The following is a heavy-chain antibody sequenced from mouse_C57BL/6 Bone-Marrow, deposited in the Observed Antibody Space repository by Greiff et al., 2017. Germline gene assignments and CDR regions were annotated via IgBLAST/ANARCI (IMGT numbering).Heavy chain of an antibody. CDR3: ARFDGYPHYYAMDY. D-gene: IGHD2-3*01. V-gene: IGHV1-19*01. CDR1: GYTFTDYY. CDR2: INPYNGGT. Sequence: VQLQQSGPVLVKPGASVKMSCKASGYTFTDYYMNWVKQSHGKSLEWIGVINPYNGGTSYNQKFKGKATLTVDESSHTAYMELNSLTSEDSAVYYCARFDGYPHYYAMDYWGQGTSVTVSS. J-gene: IGHJ4*01.